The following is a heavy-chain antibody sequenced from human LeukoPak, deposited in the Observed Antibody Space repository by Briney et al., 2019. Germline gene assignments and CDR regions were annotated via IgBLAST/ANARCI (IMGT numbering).Heavy chain of an antibody. V-gene: IGHV4-39*07. CDR2: IYYSGST. Sequence: SETLSLTCTVSGGSIRSSSYYWGWIRQPPGKGLEWIGTIYYSGSTYYNPSLKSRVTISVDTSKNQFSLKLSSVTAADTAVYYCAKPSNYYGSATDAFDFWGQGTMVTVSS. CDR3: AKPSNYYGSATDAFDF. J-gene: IGHJ3*01. CDR1: GGSIRSSSYY. D-gene: IGHD3-10*01.